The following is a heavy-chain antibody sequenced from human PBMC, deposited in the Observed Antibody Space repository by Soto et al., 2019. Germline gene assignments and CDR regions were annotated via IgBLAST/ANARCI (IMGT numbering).Heavy chain of an antibody. CDR1: GGSISSSSYY. D-gene: IGHD2-2*01. CDR3: ARSVPDIVVVPAAIDTDY. J-gene: IGHJ4*02. CDR2: IYYSGST. Sequence: SETLSLTCTVSGGSISSSSYYWGWIRQPPGKGLEWIGSIYYSGSTYYNPSLKSRVTISVDTSKNQFSLKLSSVTAADTAVYYCARSVPDIVVVPAAIDTDYWGQGTLVTVSS. V-gene: IGHV4-39*01.